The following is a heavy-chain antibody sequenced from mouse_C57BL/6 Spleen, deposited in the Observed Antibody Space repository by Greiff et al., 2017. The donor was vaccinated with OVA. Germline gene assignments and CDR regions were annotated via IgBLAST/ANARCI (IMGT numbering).Heavy chain of an antibody. D-gene: IGHD2-3*01. CDR2: IDPETGGT. CDR3: TRDDSDSFAY. V-gene: IGHV1-15*01. Sequence: VQRVESGAELVRPGASVTLSCKASGYTFTDYEMHWVKQTPVHGLEWIGAIDPETGGTAYNQKFKGKAILTADKSSSTAYMELRSLTSEDSAVYYCTRDDSDSFAYWGQGTLVTVSS. CDR1: GYTFTDYE. J-gene: IGHJ3*01.